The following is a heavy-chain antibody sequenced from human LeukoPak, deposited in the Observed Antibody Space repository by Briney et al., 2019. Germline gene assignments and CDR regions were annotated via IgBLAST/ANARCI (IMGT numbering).Heavy chain of an antibody. V-gene: IGHV5-51*01. CDR3: ARISDLAYCGGDCYSYYFDY. CDR1: GDSFTSYW. Sequence: GESLKISCKGSGDSFTSYWIGWVRQMPGKGLEWMGIIYPGDSDTRYSPSFQGQVTISADKSISTAYLQWSSLKASDTAMYYCARISDLAYCGGDCYSYYFDYWGQGTLVTISS. J-gene: IGHJ4*02. D-gene: IGHD2-21*01. CDR2: IYPGDSDT.